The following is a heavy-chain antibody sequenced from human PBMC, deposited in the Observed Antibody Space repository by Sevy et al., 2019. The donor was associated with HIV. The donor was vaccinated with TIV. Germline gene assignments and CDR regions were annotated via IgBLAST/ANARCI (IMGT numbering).Heavy chain of an antibody. V-gene: IGHV4-59*08. J-gene: IGHJ4*02. CDR1: GGSISSYY. CDR3: ARSARDDSSGYYFDY. CDR2: IYYSGST. Sequence: SETLSLTCTVSGGSISSYYWSWIRQPPGKGLEWIGYIYYSGSTNYNPSLKSRVTTSVDTSKNQFSLKLSSVTAADTAVYYCARSARDDSSGYYFDYWGQGTLVTVSS. D-gene: IGHD3-22*01.